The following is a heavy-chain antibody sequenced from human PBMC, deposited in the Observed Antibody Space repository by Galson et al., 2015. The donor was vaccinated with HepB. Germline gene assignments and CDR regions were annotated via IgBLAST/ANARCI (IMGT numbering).Heavy chain of an antibody. J-gene: IGHJ4*02. Sequence: SLRLSCAASGFTFRNSAMTWVRQVPGKGLEWVSGVSTSGDRTYYPDSVRGRFSMSRDNSKNTVYLQMNDLRPEDTAIYYCAKSGYDGSGYGFNDYWGQGTPVTVTS. V-gene: IGHV3-23*01. D-gene: IGHD3-22*01. CDR2: VSTSGDRT. CDR3: AKSGYDGSGYGFNDY. CDR1: GFTFRNSA.